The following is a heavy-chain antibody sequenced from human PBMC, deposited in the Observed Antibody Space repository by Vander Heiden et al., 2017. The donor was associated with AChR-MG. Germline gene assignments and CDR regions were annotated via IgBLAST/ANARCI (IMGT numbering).Heavy chain of an antibody. CDR2: IWYDGSNK. CDR3: ARGALKLELPDY. CDR1: GFPFSSYG. J-gene: IGHJ4*02. Sequence: QVQLVESGGGVVQPGRSLRLSCAASGFPFSSYGMHWVRQAPGKGLEWVAVIWYDGSNKYYADSVKGRFTISRDNSKNTLYLQMNSLRAEDTAVYYCARGALKLELPDYWGQGTLVTVSS. V-gene: IGHV3-33*01. D-gene: IGHD1-7*01.